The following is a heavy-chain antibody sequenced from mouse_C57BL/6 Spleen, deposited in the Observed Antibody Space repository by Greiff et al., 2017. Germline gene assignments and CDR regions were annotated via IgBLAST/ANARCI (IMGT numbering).Heavy chain of an antibody. J-gene: IGHJ2*01. V-gene: IGHV6-3*01. CDR1: GFTFSNYW. D-gene: IGHD4-1*01. Sequence: EVKVEESGGGLVQPGGSMKLSCVASGFTFSNYWMNWVRQSPEKGLEWVAQIRLKSDNYATHYAESVKGRFTISRDDSKSSVYLQMNNLRAEDTGIYYCTELGDFDYWGQGTTLTVSS. CDR3: TELGDFDY. CDR2: IRLKSDNYAT.